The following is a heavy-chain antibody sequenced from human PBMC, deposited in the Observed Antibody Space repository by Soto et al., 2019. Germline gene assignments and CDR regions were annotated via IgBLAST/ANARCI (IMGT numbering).Heavy chain of an antibody. CDR3: VRTIAVAGPAVFDM. CDR2: ILSDGSKQ. V-gene: IGHV3-30*04. D-gene: IGHD6-19*01. Sequence: WIRQAPGKGLEWLAVILSDGSKQYHAESVKGRFTISRDNSKSTLYLQMNSLRVEDSAVYYCVRTIAVAGPAVFDMGGQGKMVTVSS. J-gene: IGHJ3*02.